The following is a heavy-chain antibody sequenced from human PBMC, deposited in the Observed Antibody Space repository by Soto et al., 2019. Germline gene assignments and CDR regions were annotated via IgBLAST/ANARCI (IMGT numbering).Heavy chain of an antibody. CDR1: GYTFTSYY. CDR3: ARGTIVVVVAATLPNLSWFDP. V-gene: IGHV1-46*01. Sequence: GASVKVSCKASGYTFTSYYMHWVRQAPGQGLEWMGIINPSGGSTSYAQKFQGRVTMTRDTSTSTVYMELSSLRSEDTAVYYCARGTIVVVVAATLPNLSWFDPWGQGTLVTVSS. CDR2: INPSGGST. J-gene: IGHJ5*02. D-gene: IGHD2-15*01.